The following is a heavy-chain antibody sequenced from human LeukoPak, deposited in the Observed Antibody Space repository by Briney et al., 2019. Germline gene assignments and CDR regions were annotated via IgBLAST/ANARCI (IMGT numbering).Heavy chain of an antibody. V-gene: IGHV1-46*01. CDR3: ATRRDRAYGDYFDY. CDR2: INPSGGST. Sequence: GASVKVSCKASGYTFTSYYMHWVRQAPGQGLEWMGIINPSGGSTSYAQKFQGRVTMTEDTSTDTAYMELSSLRSEDTAVYYCATRRDRAYGDYFDYWGQGTLVTVSS. J-gene: IGHJ4*02. CDR1: GYTFTSYY. D-gene: IGHD4-17*01.